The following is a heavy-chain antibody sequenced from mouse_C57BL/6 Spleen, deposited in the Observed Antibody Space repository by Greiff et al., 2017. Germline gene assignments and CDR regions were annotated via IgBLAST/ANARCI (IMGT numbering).Heavy chain of an antibody. J-gene: IGHJ3*01. D-gene: IGHD2-4*01. CDR3: ARWPYDYDGEAY. V-gene: IGHV1-81*01. CDR1: GYTFTSYG. Sequence: VQVVESGAELARPGASVKLSCKASGYTFTSYGISWVKQRTGQGLEWIGEIYPRSGNTYYNEKFKGKATLTADKSSSTAYMELRSLTSEDSAVYFCARWPYDYDGEAYWGQGTLVTVSA. CDR2: IYPRSGNT.